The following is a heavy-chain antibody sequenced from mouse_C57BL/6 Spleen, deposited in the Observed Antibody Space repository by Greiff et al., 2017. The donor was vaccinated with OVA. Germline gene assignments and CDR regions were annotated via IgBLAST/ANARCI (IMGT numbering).Heavy chain of an antibody. CDR1: GYTFTSYS. CDR2: INPSSGYT. D-gene: IGHD1-1*01. CDR3: GSSSYYAMDY. J-gene: IGHJ4*01. Sequence: VQLQQSGAELARPGASVKMSCKASGYTFTSYSMHWVKQRPGQGLEWIGYINPSSGYTKYNQKFKDKATLTADKSSSTAYMQLISLTSEDSAVYYYGSSSYYAMDYWGQGTSVTVSS. V-gene: IGHV1-4*01.